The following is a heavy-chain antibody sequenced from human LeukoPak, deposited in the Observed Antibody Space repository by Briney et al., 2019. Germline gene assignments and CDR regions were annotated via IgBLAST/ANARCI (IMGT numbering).Heavy chain of an antibody. CDR1: GFTFSDYY. V-gene: IGHV3-11*04. J-gene: IGHJ4*02. CDR2: ISSSGSTI. D-gene: IGHD3-10*01. CDR3: SRIGELLPSY. Sequence: GGSLRLSCAASGFTFSDYYMSWIRQAPGKGLEWVSYISSSGSTIYYADSLKGRFTISRDNAKNSLYLQMNSLIAEDTDVYYCSRIGELLPSYWGQGTLVTVSS.